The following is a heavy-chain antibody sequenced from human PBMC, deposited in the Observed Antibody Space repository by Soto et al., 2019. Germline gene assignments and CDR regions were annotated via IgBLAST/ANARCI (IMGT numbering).Heavy chain of an antibody. CDR2: IDPTDSFT. D-gene: IGHD2-15*01. Sequence: PGESLKISCKASGYKFTTFWLNWVSQTPGKGLEWLGRIDPTDSFTNYSPPFEGHVTISVDRSISTAYLQWNSLQASDTAIYYCARPASGGSRDAFDVWGQGTTVTVSS. CDR3: ARPASGGSRDAFDV. J-gene: IGHJ3*01. CDR1: GYKFTTFW. V-gene: IGHV5-10-1*01.